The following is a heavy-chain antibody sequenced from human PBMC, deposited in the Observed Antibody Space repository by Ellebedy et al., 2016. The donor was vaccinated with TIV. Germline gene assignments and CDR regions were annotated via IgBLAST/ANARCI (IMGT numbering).Heavy chain of an antibody. CDR1: GFTFSSYV. CDR3: ARGPPIAARTSWFDP. V-gene: IGHV3-23*01. J-gene: IGHJ5*02. CDR2: ISGSGGIS. Sequence: GGSLRLSXAASGFTFSSYVMSWVRQAPGKGLEWVAVISGSGGISYSAESVKGRFTISRDNSRETLFLQMNSLRAEDTAVYYCARGPPIAARTSWFDPWGQGTLVTVSS. D-gene: IGHD6-13*01.